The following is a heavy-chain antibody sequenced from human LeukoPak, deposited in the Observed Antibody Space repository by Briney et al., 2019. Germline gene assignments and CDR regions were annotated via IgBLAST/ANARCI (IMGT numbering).Heavy chain of an antibody. V-gene: IGHV3-64D*06. CDR1: GSTFSRYA. CDR3: VKSAGFDWLSPLDAFDI. Sequence: PGGSLRLSCSASGSTFSRYAMHWVRQAPGKGLEYVSAISSSGGSTYYADSVKGRFTISRDNSKDTLYLQMSSLGAEDTTVYYCVKSAGFDWLSPLDAFDIWGQGTMVTVSS. J-gene: IGHJ3*02. D-gene: IGHD3-9*01. CDR2: ISSSGGST.